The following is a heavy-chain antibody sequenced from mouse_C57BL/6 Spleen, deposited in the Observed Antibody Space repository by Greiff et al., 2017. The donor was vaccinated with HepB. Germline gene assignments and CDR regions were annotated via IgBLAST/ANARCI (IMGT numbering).Heavy chain of an antibody. CDR1: GFTFSSYA. V-gene: IGHV5-4*01. CDR3: ARDYGSSSRFAY. CDR2: ISDGGSYT. D-gene: IGHD1-1*01. Sequence: EVKLVESGGGLVKPGGSLKLSCAASGFTFSSYAMSWVRQTPEKRLEWVATISDGGSYTYYPDNVKGRFTISRDNAKNNLYLQMSHLKSEDTAMYYCARDYGSSSRFAYWGQGTLVTVSA. J-gene: IGHJ3*01.